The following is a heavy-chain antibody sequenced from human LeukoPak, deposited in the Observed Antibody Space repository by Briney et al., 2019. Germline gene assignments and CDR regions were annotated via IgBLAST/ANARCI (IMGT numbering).Heavy chain of an antibody. CDR1: GFTFSSYW. CDR2: IKQDGSEK. J-gene: IGHJ3*02. D-gene: IGHD6-19*01. CDR3: ARAVAGTLFAFDI. V-gene: IGHV3-7*01. Sequence: GGSLRLSCAASGFTFSSYWMSWVRQAPGKGLGWVANIKQDGSEKYYVDSVKGRFTISRDNAKNSLYLQMNSLRAEDTAVYYCARAVAGTLFAFDIWGQGTMVTVSS.